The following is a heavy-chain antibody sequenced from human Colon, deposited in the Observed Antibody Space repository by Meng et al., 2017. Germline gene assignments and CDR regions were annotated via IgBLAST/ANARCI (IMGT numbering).Heavy chain of an antibody. D-gene: IGHD3-22*01. CDR3: AIDSSSSAYSPFDY. Sequence: QAELQHPGPVLVKPSQTLSLTCAISRDSVSCNSAAWIWSRQSPSRGLECLGRTYYRAKWYNDYAVSVKSRITINPDTSKNQFSLQLNSVTPEDTAVYYCAIDSSSSAYSPFDYWGQGTLVTVSS. V-gene: IGHV6-1*01. J-gene: IGHJ4*02. CDR1: RDSVSCNSAA. CDR2: TYYRAKWYN.